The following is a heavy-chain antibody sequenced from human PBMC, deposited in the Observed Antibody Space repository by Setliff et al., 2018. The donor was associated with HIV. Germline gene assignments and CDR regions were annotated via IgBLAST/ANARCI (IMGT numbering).Heavy chain of an antibody. D-gene: IGHD3-10*01. J-gene: IGHJ4*02. CDR3: ARTSEMVRGVITPAFYY. Sequence: SVKVSCKASGSTFSSYTTNWVRQAPGQGLEWMGGIIPIFGTANYAQKFQGRVTITTDEATSTDYRELSSLRSEDTALYYCARTSEMVRGVITPAFYYWGRGTLVTVSS. CDR1: GSTFSSYT. CDR2: IIPIFGTA. V-gene: IGHV1-69*05.